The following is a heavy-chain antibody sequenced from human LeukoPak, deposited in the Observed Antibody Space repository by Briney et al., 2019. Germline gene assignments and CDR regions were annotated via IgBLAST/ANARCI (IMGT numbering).Heavy chain of an antibody. Sequence: GRSLRLSCAASGFTFSSYAMHWVRQAPGKGLEWVAVISYDGSNKYYADSVKGRFTISRDNSKNTLHLQMNSLRAEDTAVYYRARGDYYDSSGYLDYWGQGTLVTVSS. D-gene: IGHD3-22*01. CDR2: ISYDGSNK. J-gene: IGHJ4*02. V-gene: IGHV3-30*04. CDR1: GFTFSSYA. CDR3: ARGDYYDSSGYLDY.